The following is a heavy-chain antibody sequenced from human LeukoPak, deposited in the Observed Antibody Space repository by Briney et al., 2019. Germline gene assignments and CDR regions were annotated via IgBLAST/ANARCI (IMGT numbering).Heavy chain of an antibody. CDR2: ISISGSSM. CDR3: ARAYGNFDY. J-gene: IGHJ4*02. Sequence: GGSLLLSCAASGFTFRSYEMNWVRQAPGKGLEWVSYISISGSSMYYADSVKGRFTISRDNAKNSLSLQMNSLRAEDTAVYYCARAYGNFDYWGQGTLVTVSS. CDR1: GFTFRSYE. D-gene: IGHD3-10*01. V-gene: IGHV3-48*03.